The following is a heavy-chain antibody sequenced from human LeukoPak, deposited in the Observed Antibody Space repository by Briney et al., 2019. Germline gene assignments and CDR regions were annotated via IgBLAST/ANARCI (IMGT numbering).Heavy chain of an antibody. V-gene: IGHV2-5*01. J-gene: IGHJ6*03. CDR3: AHTYYSNYDDYYYYMDV. CDR2: IYWNDKD. Sequence: SGPTVVKPTETLTLTCTCSGFSITSSGLAVGWIRQPPGKALEWLGHIYWNDKDYYNTFLRSRLTITKDTSKNQVVLTMTNMDPVDTATYYCAHTYYSNYDDYYYYMDVWGKGTTVTVSS. CDR1: GFSITSSGLA. D-gene: IGHD4-11*01.